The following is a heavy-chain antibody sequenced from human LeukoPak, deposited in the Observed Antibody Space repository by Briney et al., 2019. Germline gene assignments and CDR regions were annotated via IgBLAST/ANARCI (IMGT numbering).Heavy chain of an antibody. CDR2: ISSSSSYI. J-gene: IGHJ3*02. CDR1: GFTFSSYS. V-gene: IGHV3-21*01. Sequence: GGSLRLSCAASGFTFSSYSMNWVRQAPGKGLEWVSSISSSSSYIYYADSVKGRFTISRDNAKNSLYLQMNSLRAEDTAVYYCARQTAITDAFDIWGQGTMVTVSS. D-gene: IGHD2-21*02. CDR3: ARQTAITDAFDI.